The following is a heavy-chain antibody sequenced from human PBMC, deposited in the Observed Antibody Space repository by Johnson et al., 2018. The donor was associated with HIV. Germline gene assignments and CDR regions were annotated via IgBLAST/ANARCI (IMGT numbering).Heavy chain of an antibody. V-gene: IGHV3-11*04. J-gene: IGHJ3*02. CDR1: GFTFFDYY. D-gene: IGHD3-3*01. CDR2: ISSSGSSI. Sequence: QMLLVESGGGLVKPGGSLRLSCAAFGFTFFDYYMSWIRQAPGKGLEWVSYISSSGSSIYYADSVKGRFTISRDNAKNSLYRQMNSLRAEDTAVYYCAKDWSMLGVGWGSDAFDIWGQGTMVTVSS. CDR3: AKDWSMLGVGWGSDAFDI.